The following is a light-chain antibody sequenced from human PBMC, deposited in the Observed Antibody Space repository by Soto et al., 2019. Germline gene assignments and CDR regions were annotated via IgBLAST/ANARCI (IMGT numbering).Light chain of an antibody. CDR2: GAS. Sequence: EIVLTQSPGTLSLSPGERATLSCRASQSISSSYLAWYQQKPGQAPRPLIYGASSRATVIPDRFSGSGSGTDFTLTISRLEPEDFAVDYCQQYVSSPWTFGQGTKVEIK. CDR1: QSISSSY. CDR3: QQYVSSPWT. V-gene: IGKV3-20*01. J-gene: IGKJ1*01.